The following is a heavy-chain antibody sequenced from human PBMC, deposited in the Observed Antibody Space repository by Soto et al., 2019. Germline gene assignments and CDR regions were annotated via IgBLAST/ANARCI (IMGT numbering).Heavy chain of an antibody. J-gene: IGHJ6*02. CDR1: GFTFSSYS. CDR3: ARDQYCSSTSCGHYYYGMDV. Sequence: GGSLRLSCAASGFTFSSYSMNWVRQAPGKGLEWVSSISSSSYIYYADSVKGRFTISRDNAKNSLYLQMNSLRAEDTAVYYCARDQYCSSTSCGHYYYGMDVWGQGTTVTVSS. D-gene: IGHD2-2*01. V-gene: IGHV3-21*01. CDR2: ISSSSYI.